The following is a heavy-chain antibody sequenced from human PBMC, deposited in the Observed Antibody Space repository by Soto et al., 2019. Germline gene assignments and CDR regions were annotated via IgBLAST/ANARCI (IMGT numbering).Heavy chain of an antibody. V-gene: IGHV4-30-2*01. CDR3: ARLGGSGSANWFDP. Sequence: QLQLQESGSGLVKPSQTLSLTCAVSGVSISSGGYSWSWIRQPPGKGLEWIGYIYHSGSTYYNPSLKSRVTISVDRSKNQFSLKLSSVTAADTAVYYCARLGGSGSANWFDPWGQGTLVTVSS. CDR1: GVSISSGGYS. D-gene: IGHD3-10*01. CDR2: IYHSGST. J-gene: IGHJ5*02.